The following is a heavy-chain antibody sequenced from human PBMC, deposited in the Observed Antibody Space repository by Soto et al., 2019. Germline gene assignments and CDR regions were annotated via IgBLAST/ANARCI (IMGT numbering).Heavy chain of an antibody. J-gene: IGHJ3*02. V-gene: IGHV4-31*03. Sequence: SETLSLTCTVSGGSISSGGYYWSWIRQHPGKGLERIGYIYYSGSTYYNPSLKSRVTISVDTSKNQFSLKLSSVTAADTAVYYCARVLRGLNAFDIWGQGTMVTVSS. D-gene: IGHD4-17*01. CDR3: ARVLRGLNAFDI. CDR1: GGSISSGGYY. CDR2: IYYSGST.